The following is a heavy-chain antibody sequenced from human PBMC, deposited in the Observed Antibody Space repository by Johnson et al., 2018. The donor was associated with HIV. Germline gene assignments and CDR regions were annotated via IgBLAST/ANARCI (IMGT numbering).Heavy chain of an antibody. V-gene: IGHV3-7*03. CDR2: IKHDGSEE. D-gene: IGHD3-10*01. CDR3: ARLPSWRGAFDI. CDR1: GFTFSSYW. J-gene: IGHJ3*02. Sequence: MLLVESGGGLVQPGGSLRLSCVASGFTFSSYWMTWVRQAPGEGLEWVANIKHDGSEEYYVDSVKGRFSISRDKAKSSVYLQINSLRAEDTAVYYCARLPSWRGAFDIWGQGTMVTVSS.